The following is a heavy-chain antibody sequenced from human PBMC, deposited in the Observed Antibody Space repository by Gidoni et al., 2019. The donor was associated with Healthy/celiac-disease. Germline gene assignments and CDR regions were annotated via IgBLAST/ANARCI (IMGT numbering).Heavy chain of an antibody. CDR2: TNHSGST. CDR1: GGSFSGYY. Sequence: QVQLQQWGAGLLKPSETLYLTCAVYGGSFSGYYWRWIRQPPGKGLEWIGETNHSGSTNYNPSLKSRVTISVDTSKNQFSLKLSSVTAADTAVYYCARGRPRITIFGVVIIEGSFDYWGQGTLVTVSS. V-gene: IGHV4-34*01. CDR3: ARGRPRITIFGVVIIEGSFDY. J-gene: IGHJ4*02. D-gene: IGHD3-3*01.